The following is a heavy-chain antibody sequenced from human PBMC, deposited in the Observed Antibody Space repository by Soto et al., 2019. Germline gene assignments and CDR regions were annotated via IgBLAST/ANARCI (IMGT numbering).Heavy chain of an antibody. CDR1: GYTFTSYD. CDR3: ARGNSIQHNPFYAMFV. D-gene: IGHD1-1*01. Sequence: QVQLVQSGAEVKKPGASVKVSCKASGYTFTSYDMNWVRQATGQGLEWMGYMNPNSGNTGYAQKFQDRVTMTRDTYISTAYMDLRSLRSEDKAVYYWARGNSIQHNPFYAMFVWGQGTTVTVSS. CDR2: MNPNSGNT. J-gene: IGHJ6*02. V-gene: IGHV1-8*01.